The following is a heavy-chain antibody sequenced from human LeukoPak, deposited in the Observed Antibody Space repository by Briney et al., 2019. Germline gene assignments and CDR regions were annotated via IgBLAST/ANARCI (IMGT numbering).Heavy chain of an antibody. V-gene: IGHV4-59*01. CDR3: ARGYCSGGSCYLRG. Sequence: PSETLSLTCTVSGGSISSYYWSWIRQPPGKGLEWIGYIYYSGSTNYNPSLKSRVTISVDTSKNQFSLNLSSVTAADTAVHYCARGYCSGGSCYLRGWGQGTLVTVSS. J-gene: IGHJ4*02. CDR1: GGSISSYY. D-gene: IGHD2-15*01. CDR2: IYYSGST.